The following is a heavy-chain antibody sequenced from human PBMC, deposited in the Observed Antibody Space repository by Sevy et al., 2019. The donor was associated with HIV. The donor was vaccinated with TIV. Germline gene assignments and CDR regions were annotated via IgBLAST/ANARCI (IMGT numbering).Heavy chain of an antibody. D-gene: IGHD3-22*01. CDR2: IKSITDGGTT. CDR3: TTDDYYDSSGYHAAFDC. J-gene: IGHJ4*02. CDR1: GFTFSKAW. V-gene: IGHV3-15*01. Sequence: GGSLRLSCAVSGFTFSKAWMSRVRQAPGKGLEWVGRIKSITDGGTTDYAAPVKGRFTISRDDSKNMLYLQMNSLKTEDTAIYYCTTDDYYDSSGYHAAFDCWGQGTLVTVSS.